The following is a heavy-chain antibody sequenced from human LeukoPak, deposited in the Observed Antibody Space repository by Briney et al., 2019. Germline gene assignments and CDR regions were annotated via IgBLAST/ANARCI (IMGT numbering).Heavy chain of an antibody. V-gene: IGHV1-46*01. CDR2: INPSGGST. J-gene: IGHJ4*02. CDR3: ARATLYDYYFNY. Sequence: ASVKVSCKASGYTFTSYYMHWVRQAPGQGLERMGIINPSGGSTSYAQKFQGRVTLTRDTSTSTVYMELSSLRSEDTAVYYCARATLYDYYFNYWGRGTLVTVSS. CDR1: GYTFTSYY. D-gene: IGHD5/OR15-5a*01.